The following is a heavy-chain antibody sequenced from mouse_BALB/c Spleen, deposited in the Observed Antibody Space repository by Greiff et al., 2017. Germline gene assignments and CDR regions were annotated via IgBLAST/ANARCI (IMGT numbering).Heavy chain of an antibody. CDR2: IWGDGST. J-gene: IGHJ2*01. Sequence: VQGVESGPGLVAPSQSLSITCTVSGFSLTGYGVNWVRQPPGKGLEWLGMIWGDGSTDYNSALKSRLSISKDNSKSQVFLKMNSLQTDDTARYYCARYGNYQRYFDYWGQGTTLTVSS. D-gene: IGHD2-10*02. V-gene: IGHV2-6-7*01. CDR3: ARYGNYQRYFDY. CDR1: GFSLTGYG.